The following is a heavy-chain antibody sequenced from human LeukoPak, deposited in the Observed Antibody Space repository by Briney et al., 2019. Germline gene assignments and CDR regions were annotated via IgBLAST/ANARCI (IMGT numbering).Heavy chain of an antibody. Sequence: ASVKVSCKVSGYTLTELSMHWVRQAPGKGLEWMGGFDPDDGETIYAQKFQGRVSMTEDTSTDTAYMELSSLRSEDTAVYYCATLHYSYCGGDCYGAIYFDYWGQGTLVTVSS. D-gene: IGHD2-21*02. CDR3: ATLHYSYCGGDCYGAIYFDY. J-gene: IGHJ4*02. V-gene: IGHV1-24*01. CDR1: GYTLTELS. CDR2: FDPDDGET.